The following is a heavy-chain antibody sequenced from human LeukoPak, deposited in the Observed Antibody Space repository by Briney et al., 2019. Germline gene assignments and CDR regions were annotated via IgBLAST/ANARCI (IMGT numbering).Heavy chain of an antibody. CDR2: INHSGST. CDR3: ARGYGPTLDY. D-gene: IGHD4-17*01. CDR1: GGSFSGYY. V-gene: IGHV4-34*01. J-gene: IGHJ4*02. Sequence: SETLSLTCAVYGGSFSGYYWSWIRQPPGKGLEWIGEINHSGSTNYNPSLKSRVTISVDTSKNQFSLKLSSVTAADTAVYYCARGYGPTLDYWGQGTLVTVSS.